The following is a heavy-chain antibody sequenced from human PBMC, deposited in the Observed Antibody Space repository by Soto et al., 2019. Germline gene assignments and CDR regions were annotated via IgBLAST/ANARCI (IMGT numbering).Heavy chain of an antibody. Sequence: SETLSLTCTVSGGSISGYYWNWIREPPGKGLEWIGYIHYSGSTNYNPSLKSRVTISVDTSKNQFSLKLSSVTAADTAVYCCARTLGFRDGYSFDYWGQGTLVTVSS. CDR3: ARTLGFRDGYSFDY. CDR2: IHYSGST. J-gene: IGHJ4*02. D-gene: IGHD4-4*01. CDR1: GGSISGYY. V-gene: IGHV4-59*01.